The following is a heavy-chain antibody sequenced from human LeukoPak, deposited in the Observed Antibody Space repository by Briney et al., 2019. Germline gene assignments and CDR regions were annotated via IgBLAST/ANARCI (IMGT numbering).Heavy chain of an antibody. Sequence: PGGSLRLSCSASGFTFSSYAMHWVRQAPGKGLEWVSAIDSSSSYKYYADSVKGRFTISRDNAKNSLYLQMNSLRAEDTAVYFCARDSSSSNYYYGMDVWGQGTTVIVSS. D-gene: IGHD6-6*01. CDR3: ARDSSSSNYYYGMDV. CDR1: GFTFSSYA. CDR2: IDSSSSYK. J-gene: IGHJ6*02. V-gene: IGHV3-21*01.